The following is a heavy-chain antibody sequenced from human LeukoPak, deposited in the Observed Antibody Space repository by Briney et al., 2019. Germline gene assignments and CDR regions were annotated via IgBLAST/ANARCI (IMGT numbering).Heavy chain of an antibody. D-gene: IGHD2-15*01. CDR2: IYPGDSDT. V-gene: IGHV5-51*01. Sequence: GESLKISCKGSGYSFTSYWIGWVRQMPGKGLEWMGIIYPGDSDTRYSPSFQGQVTISADKSINTAYLQWSSLKASDTAMYYCARHSEGYCSGGSCPTDAFDIWGQGTMVTVSS. CDR1: GYSFTSYW. J-gene: IGHJ3*02. CDR3: ARHSEGYCSGGSCPTDAFDI.